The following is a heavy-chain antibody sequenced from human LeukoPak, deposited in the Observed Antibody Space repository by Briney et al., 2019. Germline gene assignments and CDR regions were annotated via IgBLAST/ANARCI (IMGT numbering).Heavy chain of an antibody. CDR3: AGESGEYQDYYFDY. J-gene: IGHJ4*02. CDR2: IKQDGSEK. D-gene: IGHD2-2*01. CDR1: GFTFSSYW. V-gene: IGHV3-7*03. Sequence: SGGSLRLSCAASGFTFSSYWMSWVRQAPGKGLEWVANIKQDGSEKYYVDSVKGRFTISRDNAKNSLYLQMNSLRAEDTAVYYCAGESGEYQDYYFDYWGQGTLVTVSS.